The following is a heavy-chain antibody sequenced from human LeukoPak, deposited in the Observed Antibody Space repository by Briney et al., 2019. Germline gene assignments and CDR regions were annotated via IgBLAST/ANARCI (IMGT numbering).Heavy chain of an antibody. J-gene: IGHJ6*02. D-gene: IGHD3-16*02. CDR3: ARGTHSRYYYYYYGMDV. Sequence: SETLSLTCAVYGGPFSGYYWSWIRQPPGKGLEWIGEINHSGSTNYNPSLKSRVTISVDTSKNQFSLKLSSVTAADTAVYYCARGTHSRYYYYYYGMDVWGQGTTVTVSS. CDR2: INHSGST. V-gene: IGHV4-34*01. CDR1: GGPFSGYY.